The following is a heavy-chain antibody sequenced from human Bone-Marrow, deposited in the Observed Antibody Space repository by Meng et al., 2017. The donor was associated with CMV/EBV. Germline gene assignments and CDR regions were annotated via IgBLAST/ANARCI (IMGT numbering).Heavy chain of an antibody. D-gene: IGHD1-7*01. CDR3: ARVSGLELGEVWFDP. J-gene: IGHJ5*02. CDR1: GGSISSGDYY. CDR2: IYYSGST. Sequence: GHLQESGPGLVKPLKTLSLTCTVSGGSISSGDYYWSWIRQPPGKGLEWIGYIYYSGSTYYNPSLKSRVTISVDTSKNQFSLKLSSVTAADTAVYYCARVSGLELGEVWFDPWGQGTLVTVSS. V-gene: IGHV4-30-4*08.